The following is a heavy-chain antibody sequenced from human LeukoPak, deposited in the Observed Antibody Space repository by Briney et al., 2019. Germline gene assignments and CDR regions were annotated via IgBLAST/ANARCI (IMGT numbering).Heavy chain of an antibody. V-gene: IGHV4-59*12. D-gene: IGHD1-26*01. J-gene: IGHJ4*02. Sequence: SETLSLTCTVSGGSISSYYWSWIRQPPGKGLEWIGYIYYSGSTYYNPSLKSRVTISVDTSKNQFSLKLSSVTAADTAVYYCARDYSGSHDYWGQGTLVTVSS. CDR3: ARDYSGSHDY. CDR2: IYYSGST. CDR1: GGSISSYY.